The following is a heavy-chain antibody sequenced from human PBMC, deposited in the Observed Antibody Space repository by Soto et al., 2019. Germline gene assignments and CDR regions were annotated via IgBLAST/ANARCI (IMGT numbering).Heavy chain of an antibody. CDR1: GGSISSYY. V-gene: IGHV4-4*07. CDR3: ARAGNQYGVDV. D-gene: IGHD3-10*01. Sequence: QVQLQESGPGLVKPSETLSLTCTVSGGSISSYYWSWIRQSAGKGLEWLGRFYTTGTPNYNPSLKSRLSMSTDTSKNELSLRLTSVTAADTGVYYCARAGNQYGVDVWGQGPTVTVSS. CDR2: FYTTGTP. J-gene: IGHJ6*02.